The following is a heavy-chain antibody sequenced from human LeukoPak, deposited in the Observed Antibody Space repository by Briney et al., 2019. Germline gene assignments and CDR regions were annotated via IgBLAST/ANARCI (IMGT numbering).Heavy chain of an antibody. J-gene: IGHJ4*02. Sequence: GGSLRLSCAASGFTVSSNYMSWVRQAPGKGLEWVSVIYSGGSTYYADSVKGRFTISRDNSKNTLYLQMNSLRAEDTAVYYRARYSGSYYYFDYWGPGTLVTVSS. CDR1: GFTVSSNY. V-gene: IGHV3-53*01. CDR3: ARYSGSYYYFDY. CDR2: IYSGGST. D-gene: IGHD1-26*01.